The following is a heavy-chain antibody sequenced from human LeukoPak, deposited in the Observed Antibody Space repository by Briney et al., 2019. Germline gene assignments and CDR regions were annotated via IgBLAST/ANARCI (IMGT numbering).Heavy chain of an antibody. CDR2: INPNSGDT. CDR1: GYTFTGYF. D-gene: IGHD6-13*01. V-gene: IGHV1-2*02. CDR3: ARAQSLTAPAGTFANS. Sequence: GASVKLSCKSSGYTFTGYFLHWVRRAPGQGFEWMGCINPNSGDTSYTQTFQGRVTMTRHTSISTAYMELTSLRSDDTALYYCARAQSLTAPAGTFANSWGQGTLVTVSS. J-gene: IGHJ4*02.